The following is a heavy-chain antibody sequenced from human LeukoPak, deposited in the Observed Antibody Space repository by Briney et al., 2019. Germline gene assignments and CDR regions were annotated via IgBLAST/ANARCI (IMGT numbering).Heavy chain of an antibody. J-gene: IGHJ6*02. D-gene: IGHD3-10*01. Sequence: GGSLRLSCAASGFTFDDYTMHWVRQAPGKGLEWVSLISWDGGSTYYADSVKGRFTISRDNAKNSLYLQMNSLRAEDTALYYCAKDISPRLWFGGRGYYGMDVWGQGTTVTVSS. CDR2: ISWDGGST. CDR1: GFTFDDYT. CDR3: AKDISPRLWFGGRGYYGMDV. V-gene: IGHV3-43*01.